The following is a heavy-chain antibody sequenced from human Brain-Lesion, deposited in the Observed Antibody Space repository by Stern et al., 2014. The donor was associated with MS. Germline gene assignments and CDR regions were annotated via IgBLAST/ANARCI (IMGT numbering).Heavy chain of an antibody. D-gene: IGHD2/OR15-2a*01. J-gene: IGHJ5*02. CDR1: GFTFGSCA. Sequence: VQLVESGGGVVKPGRPLRLSCVASGFTFGSCAMPWVRQAPGKGLEWVAGVSNGGRNKYYADSVKGRFTISRDNSQNTLYMQMSSLRPEDTAVYYCAKDRQYLTYFFDHWGQGSLVTVSS. V-gene: IGHV3-30*18. CDR2: VSNGGRNK. CDR3: AKDRQYLTYFFDH.